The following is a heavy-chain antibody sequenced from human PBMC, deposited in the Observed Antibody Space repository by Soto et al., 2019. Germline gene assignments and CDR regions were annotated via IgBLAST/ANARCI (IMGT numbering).Heavy chain of an antibody. Sequence: ASVKVSCKASGHTFTSHGISWVRQAPGQGLEWLGWISTYNSRTHYAQKVKGRVTMTTDTSTSTAYLDLRSLTFDDTAVYYCARARYCASPSCYKHYYYGMDTWGQGTTVTVSS. CDR3: ARARYCASPSCYKHYYYGMDT. V-gene: IGHV1-18*04. J-gene: IGHJ6*02. CDR1: GHTFTSHG. D-gene: IGHD2-2*02. CDR2: ISTYNSRT.